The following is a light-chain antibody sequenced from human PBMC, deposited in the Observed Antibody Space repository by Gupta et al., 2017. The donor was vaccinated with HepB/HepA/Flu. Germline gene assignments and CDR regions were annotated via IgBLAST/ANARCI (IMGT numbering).Light chain of an antibody. CDR2: GAT. Sequence: ELGLTQSPCTLSLSPGERATLSCRSSQSVSSSYLAWYQQKPGQAPRLLIYGATSRATGIPDRFSGSGSGTDFTLTISRLEPEDFAVYYCQQYCSSPRTFGQGTKVEIK. CDR3: QQYCSSPRT. V-gene: IGKV3-20*01. CDR1: QSVSSSY. J-gene: IGKJ1*01.